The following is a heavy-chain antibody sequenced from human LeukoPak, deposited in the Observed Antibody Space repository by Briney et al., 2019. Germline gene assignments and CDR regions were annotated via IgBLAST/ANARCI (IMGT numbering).Heavy chain of an antibody. CDR1: GYTFTSYD. V-gene: IGHV1-8*01. J-gene: IGHJ2*01. Sequence: ASVKVSCKASGYTFTSYDINWVRQATGQGLEWMGWMNPNSGNTGYAQKFQGRVTMTRNTSISTAYMELSSLRSEDTAVYYCASHYGSGSYPSIDWYFDLWGRGTLVTVSS. D-gene: IGHD3-10*01. CDR2: MNPNSGNT. CDR3: ASHYGSGSYPSIDWYFDL.